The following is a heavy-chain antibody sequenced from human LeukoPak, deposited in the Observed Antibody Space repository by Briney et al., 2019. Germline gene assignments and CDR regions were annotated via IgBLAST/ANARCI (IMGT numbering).Heavy chain of an antibody. Sequence: PGGSLRLSCAASGFTFSSYAMSWVRQAPGKGLEWVSTVSGGGVTTYYADSAKGRFTIPRDNSKNTLYLQMNSLTAEDTAVYYCPEQSYASGWNPFDYWGQGILVTVSS. J-gene: IGHJ4*02. CDR1: GFTFSSYA. CDR3: PEQSYASGWNPFDY. V-gene: IGHV3-23*01. D-gene: IGHD6-19*01. CDR2: VSGGGVTT.